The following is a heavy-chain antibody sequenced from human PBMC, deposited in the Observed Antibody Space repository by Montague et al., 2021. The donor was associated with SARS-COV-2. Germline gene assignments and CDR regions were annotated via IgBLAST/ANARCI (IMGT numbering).Heavy chain of an antibody. CDR2: IYYSGST. V-gene: IGHV4-39*07. Sequence: SETLSLTCTVSGGSISSSSHHWGWIRQPPGEGLEWIGSIYYSGSTYYNPSLKSRVTISVDTSKNQFSLKLSSVTAADTAVYYCGRDGSLRFEILIGRRHDYYGTDDWGQGTPVTVSS. CDR3: GRDGSLRFEILIGRRHDYYGTDD. D-gene: IGHD3-9*01. J-gene: IGHJ6*02. CDR1: GGSISSSSHH.